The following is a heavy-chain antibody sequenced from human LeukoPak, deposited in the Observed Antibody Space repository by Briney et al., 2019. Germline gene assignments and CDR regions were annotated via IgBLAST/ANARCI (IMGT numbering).Heavy chain of an antibody. V-gene: IGHV4-30-4*01. Sequence: PSETLSLTCRISGAYISSGNHYWNWIRQSPRKGLEWMGFIYYSGSTYYNPSFESRIAISVDTSKNQFSLRLTSVTAADAAVHYCGNQKDSSSFVDHWGQGALVTVSS. CDR1: GAYISSGNHY. D-gene: IGHD3-22*01. CDR3: GNQKDSSSFVDH. CDR2: IYYSGST. J-gene: IGHJ4*02.